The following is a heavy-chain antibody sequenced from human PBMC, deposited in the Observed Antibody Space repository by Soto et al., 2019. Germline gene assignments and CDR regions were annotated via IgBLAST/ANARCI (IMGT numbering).Heavy chain of an antibody. CDR3: ARDRAAGGNSGYFDY. CDR1: GGSISSGDCY. Sequence: PSETLSLTCSVSGGSISSGDCYWSWVRQPPGKGLEWIGYIYYTGSTYYNPSLKSRLSLSVDTSKNQFSLRLSSVTAADTAVYYCARDRAAGGNSGYFDYWGQGILVTVSS. V-gene: IGHV4-30-4*01. J-gene: IGHJ4*02. D-gene: IGHD2-21*02. CDR2: IYYTGST.